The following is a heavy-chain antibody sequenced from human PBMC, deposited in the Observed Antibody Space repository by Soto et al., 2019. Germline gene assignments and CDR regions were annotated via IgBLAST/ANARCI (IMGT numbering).Heavy chain of an antibody. D-gene: IGHD3-10*01. J-gene: IGHJ4*02. V-gene: IGHV1-18*01. Sequence: QVQLVQSGAEVKKPGASVKVSCKASGYTFTSYGVSWVRQAPGQGLEWMGWISAYNGNTNYAQRLQGRVTMTTDTSTTTAYMELRSLRSDDTALYYCAAGERFYGSGSFSHWGQGTLVTVSS. CDR3: AAGERFYGSGSFSH. CDR2: ISAYNGNT. CDR1: GYTFTSYG.